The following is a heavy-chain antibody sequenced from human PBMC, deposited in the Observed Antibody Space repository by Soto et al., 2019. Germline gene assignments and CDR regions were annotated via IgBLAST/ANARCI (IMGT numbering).Heavy chain of an antibody. CDR1: GFTFSSYA. Sequence: LRLSCAASGFTFSSYAMSWVRQAPGKGLEWVSISSASGRSRYHADSVKGRFTISRDNSKNTLYLHMTNLRAEDTAVYYCAKDGNWLDVYFDVWGQGTPVTVS. V-gene: IGHV3-23*01. D-gene: IGHD6-19*01. CDR3: AKDGNWLDVYFDV. CDR2: SSASGRSR. J-gene: IGHJ4*02.